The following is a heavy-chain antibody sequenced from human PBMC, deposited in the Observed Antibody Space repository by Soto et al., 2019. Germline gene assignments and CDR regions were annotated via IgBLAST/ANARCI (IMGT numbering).Heavy chain of an antibody. J-gene: IGHJ4*02. CDR1: GFTFSSYA. D-gene: IGHD6-13*01. V-gene: IGHV3-23*01. CDR2: ISGSGGST. Sequence: GGSLRLSCAASGFTFSSYAMSWVRQAPGKGLEWVSAISGSGGSTYYADSVKGRFTISRDNSKNTLYLQMNSLRAEDTAVYYCAKRSPFGYSSSWPYYFDYWGQGTLVTVSS. CDR3: AKRSPFGYSSSWPYYFDY.